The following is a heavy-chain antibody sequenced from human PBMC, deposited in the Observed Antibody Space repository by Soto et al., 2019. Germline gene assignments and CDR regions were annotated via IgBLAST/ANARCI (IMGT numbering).Heavy chain of an antibody. CDR2: IYHSGSP. D-gene: IGHD3-22*01. V-gene: IGHV4-4*02. CDR3: ARTYDSSGYFPAEFDY. Sequence: QVQLQESGPGLVKPSGTLSLTCTVSGGSISSSNWWNWVRQPPGKGLEWIGEIYHSGSPNYNPSLKSRVTISVDESKNQFSLKVSSVTAADTAVYYCARTYDSSGYFPAEFDYWGQGTLVTVSS. CDR1: GGSISSSNW. J-gene: IGHJ4*02.